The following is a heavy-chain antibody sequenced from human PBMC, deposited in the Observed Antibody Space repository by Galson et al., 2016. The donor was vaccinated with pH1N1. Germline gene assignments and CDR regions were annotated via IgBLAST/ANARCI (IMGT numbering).Heavy chain of an antibody. CDR1: GFTFSSYS. CDR3: ARVNHYYYYCMDV. CDR2: ISSSSSTI. D-gene: IGHD1-14*01. Sequence: SLRLSCAASGFTFSSYSMNWVRQAPGKGLEWVSYISSSSSTIYYVDSVKGRFTISRDNAKNSLYLQMNSLRAEDTAMYYCARVNHYYYYCMDVWGQGTTVTVSS. J-gene: IGHJ6*02. V-gene: IGHV3-48*01.